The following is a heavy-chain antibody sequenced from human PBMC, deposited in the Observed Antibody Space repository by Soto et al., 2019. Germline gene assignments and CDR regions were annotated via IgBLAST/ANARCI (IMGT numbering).Heavy chain of an antibody. CDR2: IHVSGKT. CDR1: GDSINNYY. CDR3: ARQRGAAYDYYRIYDAMDV. Sequence: SETLSLTCTVSGDSINNYYWSWIRQPAGKGLEWIGRIHVSGKTNYNPSLKSRVTMSLDMSKNHFSLKASDTAMYYCARQRGAAYDYYRIYDAMDVWGPGTTVTVSS. V-gene: IGHV4-4*07. J-gene: IGHJ6*02. D-gene: IGHD5-12*01.